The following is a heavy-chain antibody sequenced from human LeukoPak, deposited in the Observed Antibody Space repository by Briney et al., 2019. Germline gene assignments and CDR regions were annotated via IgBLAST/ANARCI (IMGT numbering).Heavy chain of an antibody. CDR3: ARDLDAYYDILTGGDAFDI. V-gene: IGHV1-18*04. CDR1: GYTFTSYG. J-gene: IGHJ3*02. D-gene: IGHD3-9*01. CDR2: ISAYNGNT. Sequence: APVKVSCKASGYTFTSYGISWVRQAPGQGLEWMGWISAYNGNTNYAQKLQGRVTMTTDTSTSTAYMELRSLRSDDTAVYYCARDLDAYYDILTGGDAFDIWGQGTMVTVSS.